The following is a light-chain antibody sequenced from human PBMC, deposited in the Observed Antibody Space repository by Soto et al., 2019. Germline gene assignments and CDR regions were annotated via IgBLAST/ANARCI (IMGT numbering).Light chain of an antibody. CDR1: QSVSSSY. V-gene: IGKV3-20*01. CDR3: QQYRRSPRT. Sequence: EIVSTQSPGTLSLSPGERATLSCRASQSVSSSYLAWYQQKPGQAPRLLIYGASSRATGIPDRFSGSGSGTDFTLTISRLEPEDFAVYYCQQYRRSPRTFGQGTKVDIK. CDR2: GAS. J-gene: IGKJ1*01.